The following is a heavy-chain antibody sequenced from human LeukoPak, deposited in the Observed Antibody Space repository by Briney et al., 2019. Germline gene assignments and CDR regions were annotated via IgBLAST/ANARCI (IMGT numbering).Heavy chain of an antibody. CDR3: ARDPTGRWAFDI. J-gene: IGHJ3*02. CDR1: GFTFTRYG. Sequence: PGRSLRLSCAASGFTFTRYGMHWVRQAPGKGLEWVAVIWYDGSNKYYADSVKGRFTISRDNSKNTLYLQMNSLRDEDTAVYHCARDPTGRWAFDIWGQGTMVSVSS. CDR2: IWYDGSNK. D-gene: IGHD3-10*01. V-gene: IGHV3-33*01.